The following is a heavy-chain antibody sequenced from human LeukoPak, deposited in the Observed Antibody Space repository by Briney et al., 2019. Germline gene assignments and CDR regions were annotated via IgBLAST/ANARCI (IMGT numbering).Heavy chain of an antibody. J-gene: IGHJ5*02. Sequence: GGSLRLSCAASGFTFSSYSMNWVRQAPGKGLEWFSSISSSSSYIYYADSVKGRFTITRDNAKNSLYLQMNSLRAEDTAVYYCARDRSSTSSYWFDPWGQGTLVTVSS. CDR2: ISSSSSYI. CDR1: GFTFSSYS. CDR3: ARDRSSTSSYWFDP. D-gene: IGHD2-2*01. V-gene: IGHV3-21*01.